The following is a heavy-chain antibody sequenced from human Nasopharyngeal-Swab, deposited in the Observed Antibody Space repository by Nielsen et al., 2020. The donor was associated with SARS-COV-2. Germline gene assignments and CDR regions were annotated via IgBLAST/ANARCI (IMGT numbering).Heavy chain of an antibody. D-gene: IGHD3-10*01. V-gene: IGHV3-33*01. Sequence: GGSLRLSCAASGFTFSSYGMHWVRQAPGKGLEWVAVIWYDGSNKYYADSVKGRFTISRDNSKNTLYLQMNSLRAEDTAAYYCVRGLWFGELLGSGYWGQGTLVTVSS. CDR1: GFTFSSYG. CDR2: IWYDGSNK. J-gene: IGHJ4*02. CDR3: VRGLWFGELLGSGY.